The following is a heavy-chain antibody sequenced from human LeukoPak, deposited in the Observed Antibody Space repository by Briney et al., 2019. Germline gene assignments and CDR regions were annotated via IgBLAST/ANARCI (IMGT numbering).Heavy chain of an antibody. CDR2: ISSSGSTI. V-gene: IGHV3-48*03. Sequence: PGGSLRLSCAASGFTFSSYEMNWDRQAPGKGLEWVSYISSSGSTIYYADSVKGRFTISRDNAKNSLYLQMNSLRAEDTAVYYCARAPGKDYYGSGRPGFFGYWGQGTLVTVSS. J-gene: IGHJ4*02. D-gene: IGHD3-10*01. CDR3: ARAPGKDYYGSGRPGFFGY. CDR1: GFTFSSYE.